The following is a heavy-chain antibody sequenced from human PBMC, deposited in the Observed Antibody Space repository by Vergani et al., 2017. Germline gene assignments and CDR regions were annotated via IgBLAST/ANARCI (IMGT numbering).Heavy chain of an antibody. V-gene: IGHV3-23*01. Sequence: EVQLLESGGGLVQPGGSLRLSCAASGFTFRNYAMSWVRQAPGKGLEWVSLISGSGGTTNYADSVQGRFTISRDTSKHTLFLQMNGLRAEDTAVYYCAKDRGNGXAVAGFYFYYGLDVWGQGTTVTVSS. CDR2: ISGSGGTT. CDR1: GFTFRNYA. D-gene: IGHD6-19*01. J-gene: IGHJ6*02. CDR3: AKDRGNGXAVAGFYFYYGLDV.